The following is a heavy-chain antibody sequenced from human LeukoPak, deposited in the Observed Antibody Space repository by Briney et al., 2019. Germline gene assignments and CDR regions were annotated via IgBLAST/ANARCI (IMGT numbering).Heavy chain of an antibody. CDR1: GFTFSSYA. J-gene: IGHJ6*02. Sequence: PGGSLRLSCAASGFTFSSYAMHWVRQAPGKGLEWVAVISYDGSNKYYADSVKGRFTISRNNSKNTLYLQMNSLRAEDTAVYYCARDQVVSEWELFYNGMDVWGQGTTVTVSS. CDR3: ARDQVVSEWELFYNGMDV. CDR2: ISYDGSNK. D-gene: IGHD1-26*01. V-gene: IGHV3-30*04.